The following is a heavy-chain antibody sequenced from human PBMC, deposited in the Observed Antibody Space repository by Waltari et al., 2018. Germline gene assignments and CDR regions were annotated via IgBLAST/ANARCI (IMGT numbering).Heavy chain of an antibody. J-gene: IGHJ3*02. Sequence: EVQLVESGGGLVQPGGSLRLSCAASGFTFSSYWMSWVRQAPGKGLEWVANIKQDGSEKYYVDSVKGRFTISRDNAKNSLYLQMNSLRAEDTAVYYCARCMTSLRPHSIAVAAPRFAFDIWGQGTMVTVSS. V-gene: IGHV3-7*01. CDR3: ARCMTSLRPHSIAVAAPRFAFDI. D-gene: IGHD6-19*01. CDR2: IKQDGSEK. CDR1: GFTFSSYW.